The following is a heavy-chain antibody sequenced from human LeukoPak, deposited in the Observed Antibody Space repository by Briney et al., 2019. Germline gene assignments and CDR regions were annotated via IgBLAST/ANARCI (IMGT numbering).Heavy chain of an antibody. CDR1: GYTFTSYG. CDR2: ISAYNGNT. J-gene: IGHJ3*02. CDR3: ARNAYSSSWYGAFDI. D-gene: IGHD6-13*01. Sequence: ASVKVSCKASGYTFTSYGISWVRQAPGQGLEWMGWISAYNGNTNYAQKLQGRVTMTTDTSTSTAYMELRSLRSDDTAVYYCARNAYSSSWYGAFDIWGQGTMVTVSS. V-gene: IGHV1-18*01.